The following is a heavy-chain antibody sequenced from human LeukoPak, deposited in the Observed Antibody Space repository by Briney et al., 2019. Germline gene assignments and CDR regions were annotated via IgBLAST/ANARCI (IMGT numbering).Heavy chain of an antibody. CDR2: ISSNGGST. J-gene: IGHJ4*02. V-gene: IGHV3-64*01. Sequence: PGGSLRLSCAASGFTFSSYAMHWVRQAPGEGLEYVSAISSNGGSTYYANSVKGRFTISRDNSKNTLYLQMGSLRAEGMAVYYCARGSNDYYFDYWGQGTLVTVSS. CDR1: GFTFSSYA. CDR3: ARGSNDYYFDY. D-gene: IGHD3-3*01.